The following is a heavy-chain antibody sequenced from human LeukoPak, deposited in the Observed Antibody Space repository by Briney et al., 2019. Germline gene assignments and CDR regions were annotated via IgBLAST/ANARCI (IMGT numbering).Heavy chain of an antibody. CDR3: TRWMIAGKRAFDI. J-gene: IGHJ3*02. Sequence: GGSLRLSCAASGFTFSGSALHWVRQASGKGLEWIGRIKSKTNSYATACAASVKGRFNMSRDDSKNTAYLQMNSLKTEDTAVYYCTRWMIAGKRAFDIWGQGTMVTVSS. CDR2: IKSKTNSYAT. CDR1: GFTFSGSA. V-gene: IGHV3-73*01. D-gene: IGHD2-21*01.